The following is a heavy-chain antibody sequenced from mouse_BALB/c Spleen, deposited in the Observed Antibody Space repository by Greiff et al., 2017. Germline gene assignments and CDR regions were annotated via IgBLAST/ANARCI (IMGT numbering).Heavy chain of an antibody. V-gene: IGHV7-3*02. D-gene: IGHD4-1*01. CDR2: IRNKANGYTT. CDR1: GFTFTDYY. J-gene: IGHJ2*01. CDR3: ARDKDWFDY. Sequence: DVKLQESGGGLVQPGGSLRLSCATSGFTFTDYYMSWVRQPPGKALEWLGFIRNKANGYTTEYSASVKGRFTISRDNSQSILYLQMNTLRAEDSVTYYCARDKDWFDYWGQGTTLTVSS.